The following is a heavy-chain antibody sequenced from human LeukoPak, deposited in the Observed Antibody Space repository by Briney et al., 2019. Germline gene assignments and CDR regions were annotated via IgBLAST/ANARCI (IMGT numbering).Heavy chain of an antibody. CDR3: AGHSADGYWGSFDY. V-gene: IGHV4-59*08. D-gene: IGHD5-24*01. CDR2: IYYSGST. Sequence: PSETLSLTCTVSGGPLSPYYWSWIRQPPGKGLEWIGYIYYSGSTSYNPSLKSRVTISVDTSKNQFSLKLSSVTAADTAVYYCAGHSADGYWGSFDYWGQGTLVTVSS. J-gene: IGHJ4*02. CDR1: GGPLSPYY.